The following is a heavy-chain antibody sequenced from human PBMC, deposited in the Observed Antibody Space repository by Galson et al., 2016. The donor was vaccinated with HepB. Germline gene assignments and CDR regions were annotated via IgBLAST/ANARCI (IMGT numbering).Heavy chain of an antibody. CDR3: ARDLSSGWYPPYYYYGMDV. J-gene: IGHJ6*02. Sequence: SLRLSCAASGFTFSSYSMNWVRQAPGKGLEWVSYISSSSSTIYYADSVKGRFTISRDNAKNSLYLQMNSLRDEDTAVYYFARDLSSGWYPPYYYYGMDVWGQGTTVTVSS. CDR2: ISSSSSTI. D-gene: IGHD6-19*01. CDR1: GFTFSSYS. V-gene: IGHV3-48*02.